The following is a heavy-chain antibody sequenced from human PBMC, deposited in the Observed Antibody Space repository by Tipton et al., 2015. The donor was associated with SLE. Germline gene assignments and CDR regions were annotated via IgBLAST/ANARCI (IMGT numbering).Heavy chain of an antibody. Sequence: TLSLTCTVSGGSISSSSYYWSWIRQPPGKGLEWIGYIYYSGSTNYNPSLKSRVSISVDTSKNQFSLKLSSVTAADTSVYYCARGGGSKPGIAVAGHFDYWGQGTLVTVSS. V-gene: IGHV4-61*01. CDR2: IYYSGST. CDR3: ARGGGSKPGIAVAGHFDY. D-gene: IGHD6-19*01. J-gene: IGHJ4*02. CDR1: GGSISSSSYY.